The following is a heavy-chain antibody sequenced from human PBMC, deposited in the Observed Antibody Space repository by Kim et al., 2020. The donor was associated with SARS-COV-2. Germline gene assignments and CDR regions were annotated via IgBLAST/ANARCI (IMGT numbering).Heavy chain of an antibody. V-gene: IGHV3-48*02. CDR2: ISSSSSTI. CDR3: AREFLVGATGTLGGMDV. D-gene: IGHD1-26*01. Sequence: GGSLRLSCAASGFTFSSYSMNWVRQAPGKGLEWVSYISSSSSTIYYADSVKGRFTISRDNAKNSLYLQMNSLRDEDTAVYYCAREFLVGATGTLGGMDVWGQGTTVTVSS. J-gene: IGHJ6*02. CDR1: GFTFSSYS.